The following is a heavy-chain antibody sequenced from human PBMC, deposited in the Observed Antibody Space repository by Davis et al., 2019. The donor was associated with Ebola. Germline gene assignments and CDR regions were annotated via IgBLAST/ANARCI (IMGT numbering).Heavy chain of an antibody. CDR1: GFTFSGSA. D-gene: IGHD4-17*01. J-gene: IGHJ4*02. CDR2: IRSKANSYAT. V-gene: IGHV3-73*01. CDR3: TSAHGDYDY. Sequence: GGSLRLSCAASGFTFSGSAMHWVRQASGKGLEWVGCIRSKANSYATEYAASVKGRFTISRDNSKNTAYLQMNSLKTEDTAVYYCTSAHGDYDYWGQGTLVTVSS.